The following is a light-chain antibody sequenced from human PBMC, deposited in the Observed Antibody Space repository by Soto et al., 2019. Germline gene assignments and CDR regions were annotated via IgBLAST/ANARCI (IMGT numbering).Light chain of an antibody. CDR2: SNN. J-gene: IGLJ3*02. CDR1: SSNIGSNT. Sequence: QSVLTQPPSASGAPGQRVTISCSGSSSNIGSNTVNWYQQFPGTAPRVLMYSNNQRPSGVPDRFSGSKSGTSVFLAISGLQSDDEADYYCAAWDDSLDVPVFGGGTKLTVL. V-gene: IGLV1-44*01. CDR3: AAWDDSLDVPV.